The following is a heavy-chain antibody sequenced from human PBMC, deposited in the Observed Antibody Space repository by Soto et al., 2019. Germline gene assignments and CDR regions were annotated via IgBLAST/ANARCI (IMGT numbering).Heavy chain of an antibody. CDR3: VGEILSGGADV. CDR2: IYGSGAV. V-gene: IGHV3-9*01. J-gene: IGHJ6*02. D-gene: IGHD3-10*01. CDR1: GFTVRGSA. Sequence: EVQLVESGGGLVQPGRSLRLSCAASGFTVRGSAMHWVRQVKGGGLEWVAGIYGSGAVGYVGAVRGRFTISRDVAKNSLHLQMNSLTIEDTALYYCVGEILSGGADVWGQGTTVNVSS.